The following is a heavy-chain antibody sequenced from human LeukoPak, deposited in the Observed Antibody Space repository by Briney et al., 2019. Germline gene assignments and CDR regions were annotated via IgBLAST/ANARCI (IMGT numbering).Heavy chain of an antibody. V-gene: IGHV3-11*06. CDR1: GFTFSDYY. Sequence: GGSLRLSCAASGFTFSDYYMSWVRQAPGKGLEWVSYISSTSTYTNYADSVKGRFTISRDNAKNSLYLQMNSLRAEDTAVYYCARPRSYEAFDIWGQGTMVTVSS. D-gene: IGHD6-6*01. CDR3: ARPRSYEAFDI. J-gene: IGHJ3*02. CDR2: ISSTSTYT.